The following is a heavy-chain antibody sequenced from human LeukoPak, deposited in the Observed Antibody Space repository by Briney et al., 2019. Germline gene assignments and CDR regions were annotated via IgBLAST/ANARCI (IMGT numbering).Heavy chain of an antibody. D-gene: IGHD2-2*01. CDR3: AKDRGYCSSTSCSLGAEYFQH. V-gene: IGHV3-23*01. CDR1: GFTFSSYA. CDR2: ISGSGGST. Sequence: GGSLRLSCAASGFTFSSYAVSWVRQAPGKGLEWVSAISGSGGSTYYADSVKGRFTISRDNSKNTLYLQMNSLRAEDTAVYYCAKDRGYCSSTSCSLGAEYFQHWGQGTLVTVSS. J-gene: IGHJ1*01.